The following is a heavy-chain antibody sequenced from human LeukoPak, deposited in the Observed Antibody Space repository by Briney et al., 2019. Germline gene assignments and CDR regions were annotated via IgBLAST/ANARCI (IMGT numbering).Heavy chain of an antibody. D-gene: IGHD1-1*01. V-gene: IGHV4-59*01. J-gene: IGHJ5*02. CDR2: IYYSGST. CDR3: AREGTSGTHLNWFDP. CDR1: GVSISSYY. Sequence: PSETLSLTCTVSGVSISSYYWSWIRQVPGKGLEWIGYIYYSGSTNYNPSLKSRVTISIDTSKNQFSLRLSSVTAADTAVYYCAREGTSGTHLNWFDPWGQGTLVTVSS.